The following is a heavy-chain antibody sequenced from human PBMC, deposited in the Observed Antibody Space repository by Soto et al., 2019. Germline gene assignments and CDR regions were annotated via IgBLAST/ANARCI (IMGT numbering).Heavy chain of an antibody. D-gene: IGHD4-17*01. CDR1: GYTFTSYG. CDR2: INANSGNA. V-gene: IGHV1-8*02. J-gene: IGHJ3*02. Sequence: ALVKVSCKASGYTFTSYGISWVRQAPGQRLEWMGWINANSGNAGYAQKFQGRVTMTRNTSISTAYMELSSLRSEDTAVYYCARASYGDYVGWSAFDIWGQGTMVTVSS. CDR3: ARASYGDYVGWSAFDI.